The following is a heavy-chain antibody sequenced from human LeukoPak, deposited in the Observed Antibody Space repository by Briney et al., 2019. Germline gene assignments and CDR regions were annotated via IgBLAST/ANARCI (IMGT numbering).Heavy chain of an antibody. Sequence: SETLSLTCTVSGGSIGSGGYSWSWIRQPPGKGLEWIGYIYHSGSTYYNPSLKSRVTISVDRSKNQFSLKLSSVTAADTAVYYCARGRDGYLDYWGQGTLVTVSS. D-gene: IGHD5-24*01. CDR3: ARGRDGYLDY. J-gene: IGHJ4*02. V-gene: IGHV4-30-2*01. CDR2: IYHSGST. CDR1: GGSIGSGGYS.